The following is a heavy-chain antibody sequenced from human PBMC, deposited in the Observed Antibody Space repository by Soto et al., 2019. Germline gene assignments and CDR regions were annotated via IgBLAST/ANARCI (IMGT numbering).Heavy chain of an antibody. CDR2: TSSSGGST. CDR3: AKQLSGSKCFDY. Sequence: EVQLLESGGDLVQPGGSLRLSCAASGFTFTNYALSWVRQAPGKGLEWVSATSSSGGSTYYADSVKGRFTISRDNSKNTLYLQMNSLGAEDTAVYYCAKQLSGSKCFDYWGQGTLVTVSS. V-gene: IGHV3-23*01. D-gene: IGHD6-19*01. CDR1: GFTFTNYA. J-gene: IGHJ4*02.